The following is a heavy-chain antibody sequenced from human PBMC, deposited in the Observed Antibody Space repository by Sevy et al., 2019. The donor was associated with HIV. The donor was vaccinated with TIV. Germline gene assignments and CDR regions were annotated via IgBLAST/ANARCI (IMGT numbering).Heavy chain of an antibody. Sequence: SDTLSLTCTVSGGSISSGDYYWSWIRQPPGKGQEWIGYIYYSGNTYYNPSLKSRVTISVDTSKNQFSLKLSSVTAADTAVYYCARTTYYSDSSGYYYPDYFDYWGQGTLVTVSS. CDR1: GGSISSGDYY. CDR3: ARTTYYSDSSGYYYPDYFDY. D-gene: IGHD3-22*01. J-gene: IGHJ4*02. V-gene: IGHV4-30-4*02. CDR2: IYYSGNT.